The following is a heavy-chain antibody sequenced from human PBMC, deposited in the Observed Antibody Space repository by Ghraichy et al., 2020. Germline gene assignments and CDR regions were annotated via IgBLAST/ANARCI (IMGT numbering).Heavy chain of an antibody. V-gene: IGHV1-2*04. D-gene: IGHD3-3*01. CDR2: INPNSGGT. J-gene: IGHJ6*02. CDR1: GYTFTGYY. Sequence: ASVKVSCKASGYTFTGYYMHWVRQAPGQGLEWMGWINPNSGGTNYAQKFQGWVTMTRDTSISTAYMELSRLRSDDTAVYYCARDRGFVEWDPRHRPLYGMDVWGQGTTVTVSS. CDR3: ARDRGFVEWDPRHRPLYGMDV.